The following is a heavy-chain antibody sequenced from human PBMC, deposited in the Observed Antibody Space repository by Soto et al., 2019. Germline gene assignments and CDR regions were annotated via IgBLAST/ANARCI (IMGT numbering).Heavy chain of an antibody. V-gene: IGHV3-13*01. J-gene: IGHJ4*02. CDR1: GFTFSSYD. CDR2: IGTTGDT. D-gene: IGHD2-21*02. CDR3: ARVRAYCRGDCYPDY. Sequence: GGSLRLSCAASGFTFSSYDMHWVRQATGKGLEWVSAIGTTGDTYYPGSVKGRFTISREDAKNSLYLQMNSLRAGDTAVYYCARVRAYCRGDCYPDYWGQGNLVTVSS.